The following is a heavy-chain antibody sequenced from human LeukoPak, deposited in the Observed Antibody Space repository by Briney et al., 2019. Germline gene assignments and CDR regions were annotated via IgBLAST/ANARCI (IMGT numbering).Heavy chain of an antibody. Sequence: GGSLRLSCAASGFTFSRYSMNWVRQAPGKGLEWVSSISSSSSYIYYADSVKGRFTISRDNAKNSLYLQMNSLRAEDTAVYYCARNPYSSSSRYYFDYWGQGTLVTVSS. CDR1: GFTFSRYS. CDR3: ARNPYSSSSRYYFDY. J-gene: IGHJ4*02. CDR2: ISSSSSYI. V-gene: IGHV3-21*01. D-gene: IGHD6-6*01.